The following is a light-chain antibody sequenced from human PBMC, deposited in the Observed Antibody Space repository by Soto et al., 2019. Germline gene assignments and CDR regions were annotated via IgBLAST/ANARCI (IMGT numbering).Light chain of an antibody. J-gene: IGKJ3*01. V-gene: IGKV3-20*01. CDR3: QQYGNSPGLT. Sequence: EVLLTQSPSTLSVSPGERATLSCRASQSISSSYLAWYQEKPGQAPRLLIYDASKRDTGIPARFSRSGSGTDFTLTINSLEPEDFAIYYRQQYGNSPGLTFRPGTKVDIK. CDR2: DAS. CDR1: QSISSSY.